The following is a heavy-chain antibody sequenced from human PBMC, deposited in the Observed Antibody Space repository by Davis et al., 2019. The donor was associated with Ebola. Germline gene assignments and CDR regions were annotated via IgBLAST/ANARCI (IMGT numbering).Heavy chain of an antibody. V-gene: IGHV5-10-1*01. CDR1: GYSFPSYW. J-gene: IGHJ4*02. CDR2: IDPSDSYT. CDR3: ARLPHRSSSIDY. D-gene: IGHD6-6*01. Sequence: KVSCKGSGYSFPSYWISWVRQMPGKGLEWMGRIDPSDSYTNYSPSFQGHVTISADKSISTAYLQWSSLKASDTAMYYCARLPHRSSSIDYWGQGTLVTVSS.